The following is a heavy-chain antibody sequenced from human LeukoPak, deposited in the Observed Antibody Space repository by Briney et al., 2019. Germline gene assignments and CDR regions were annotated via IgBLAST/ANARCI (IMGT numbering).Heavy chain of an antibody. CDR2: ITSSATYI. J-gene: IGHJ6*03. Sequence: GGSLRLSCAASGSTFSNYNMNWVRQAPGKAMEWVSSITSSATYIFYADSVKGRFTISRDNAKNSLYLQMDSLGPEDTAVYYCARDPYSGNYGNDYYYYMDVWGKGTTVTISS. V-gene: IGHV3-21*01. CDR3: ARDPYSGNYGNDYYYYMDV. CDR1: GSTFSNYN. D-gene: IGHD1-26*01.